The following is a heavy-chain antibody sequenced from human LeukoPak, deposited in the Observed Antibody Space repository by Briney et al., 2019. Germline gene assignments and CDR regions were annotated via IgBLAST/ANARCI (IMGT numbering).Heavy chain of an antibody. V-gene: IGHV3-7*03. D-gene: IGHD3-10*01. Sequence: GGSLRLSCAASGFTFSTYWMSWVRQAPGQGMEWVANIKQDGSGKYYVDSVQGRFTISRDNAKKSLDLQMNSLRAEDTAVYYCARDISPYYYGSGRNLFDYWGQGTLVTVPS. CDR2: IKQDGSGK. J-gene: IGHJ4*02. CDR1: GFTFSTYW. CDR3: ARDISPYYYGSGRNLFDY.